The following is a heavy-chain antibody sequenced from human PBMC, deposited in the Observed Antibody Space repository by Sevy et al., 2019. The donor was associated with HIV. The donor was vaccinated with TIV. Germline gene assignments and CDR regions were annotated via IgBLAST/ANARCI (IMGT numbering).Heavy chain of an antibody. CDR2: IYYSGST. J-gene: IGHJ5*02. CDR3: ARASASGSYVEWFDP. V-gene: IGHV4-59*01. D-gene: IGHD1-26*01. Sequence: SETLSLTCTVSGGSISSYYWSWIRQPPGKGLEWIGYIYYSGSTNYNPSLKSRVTISVDTSKNQFSLKLSSVTAADTAVYYCARASASGSYVEWFDPWGQGTPVTVSS. CDR1: GGSISSYY.